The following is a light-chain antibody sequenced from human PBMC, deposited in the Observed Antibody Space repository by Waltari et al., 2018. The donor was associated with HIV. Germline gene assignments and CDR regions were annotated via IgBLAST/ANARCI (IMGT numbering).Light chain of an antibody. J-gene: IGKJ2*01. CDR2: KTS. Sequence: DVQMTQSPSTQAASVGDRVALTCRASQIINNWLAWYQQKPGRPPKLIIYKTSNLESGVPARFIGSGSGAEFTLTIDGLQPDDFATYFCQQYNSHSYTFGQGTRLDI. V-gene: IGKV1-5*03. CDR1: QIINNW. CDR3: QQYNSHSYT.